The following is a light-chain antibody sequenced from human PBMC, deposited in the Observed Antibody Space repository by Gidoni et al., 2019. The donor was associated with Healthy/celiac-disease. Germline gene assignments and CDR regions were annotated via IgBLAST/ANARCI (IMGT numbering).Light chain of an antibody. J-gene: IGKJ1*01. Sequence: DIQMTQSPSSLSASVGDRVTITCRASQSISSYLNWYQQKPGKAPQLLIYAASSLQSGVPSRFSGSGSGTDFTLTISSLQPEDFATYYCQQSYRTPGTFGQGTTVEIK. V-gene: IGKV1-39*01. CDR2: AAS. CDR1: QSISSY. CDR3: QQSYRTPGT.